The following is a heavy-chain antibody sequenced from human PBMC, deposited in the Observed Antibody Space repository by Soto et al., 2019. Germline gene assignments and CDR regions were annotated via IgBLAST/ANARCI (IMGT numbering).Heavy chain of an antibody. J-gene: IGHJ6*02. CDR3: ARLYYYDFWSGYESREENYGMDV. D-gene: IGHD3-3*01. CDR2: IDPSDSYT. CDR1: GYSFTSYW. Sequence: EVQLVQSGAEVKKPGESLRISCKGSGYSFTSYWISWVRQMPGKGLEWMGRIDPSDSYTNYSPSFQGHVTISADKSISTAILQWSSLKASDSAMYYCARLYYYDFWSGYESREENYGMDVWGQGTTVTVSS. V-gene: IGHV5-10-1*03.